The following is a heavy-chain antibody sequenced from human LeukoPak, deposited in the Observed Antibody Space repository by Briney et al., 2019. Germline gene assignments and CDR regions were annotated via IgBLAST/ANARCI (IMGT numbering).Heavy chain of an antibody. V-gene: IGHV3-30-3*01. CDR1: GFTFSSYA. J-gene: IGHJ4*02. Sequence: PGGSLRLSCAASGFTFSSYAMHWVRQAPGKGLEWVAVISYDGSNKYYADSVKGRFTISRDNSKNTLYLQMNSLRAEDTAVYYCARDQYWMGMGYYFDYWGQGTLVTVSS. D-gene: IGHD1-1*01. CDR2: ISYDGSNK. CDR3: ARDQYWMGMGYYFDY.